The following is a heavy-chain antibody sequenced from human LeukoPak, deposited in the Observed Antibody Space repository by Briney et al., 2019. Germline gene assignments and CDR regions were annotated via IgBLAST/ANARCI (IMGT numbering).Heavy chain of an antibody. J-gene: IGHJ5*02. V-gene: IGHV4-38-2*01. CDR1: GYSISSGYY. Sequence: SETLSLTCAVSGYSISSGYYWGWIRQPPGKGLEWIGSIYHSGSTYYNPSLKSRVTISVDTSKNHFSLKLISVTAADTAVYYCARRPGGWSGYYINWFDPWGQGTLVTVSS. D-gene: IGHD3-3*01. CDR2: IYHSGST. CDR3: ARRPGGWSGYYINWFDP.